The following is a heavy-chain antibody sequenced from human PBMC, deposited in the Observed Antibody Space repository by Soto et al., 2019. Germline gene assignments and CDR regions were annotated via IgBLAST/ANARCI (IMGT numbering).Heavy chain of an antibody. V-gene: IGHV3-43*01. CDR2: ISWDGETT. CDR3: ASSQGDY. CDR1: GFTFDEHN. Sequence: EVHLVESGGVVVQPGGSLRLSCAASGFTFDEHNMHWVRQASGKGLEWVSLISWDGETTYYADSVKGRFTISRDNSKNSLYLQMNALTTEDTALYYCASSQGDYWGQGTLVTVAS. J-gene: IGHJ4*02.